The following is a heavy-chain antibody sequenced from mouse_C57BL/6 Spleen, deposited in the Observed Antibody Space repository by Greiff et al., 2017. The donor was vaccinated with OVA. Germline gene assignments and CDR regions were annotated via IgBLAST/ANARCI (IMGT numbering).Heavy chain of an antibody. J-gene: IGHJ4*01. CDR3: ARDAMDY. V-gene: IGHV1-76*01. CDR1: GYTFTDYY. CDR2: IYPGSGNT. Sequence: QVQLKESGAELVRPGASVKLSCKASGYTFTDYYINWVKQRPGQGLEWIARIYPGSGNTYYNEKFKGKATLTAEKSSSTAYMQLSSLTSEDAAVYFCARDAMDYWGQGTSVTVSS.